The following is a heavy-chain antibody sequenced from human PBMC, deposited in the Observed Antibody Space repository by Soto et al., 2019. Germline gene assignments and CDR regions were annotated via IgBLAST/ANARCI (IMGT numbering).Heavy chain of an antibody. Sequence: GGSLRLSXAASGFTFSSYAMSWVRQAPGKGLEWVSAISGSGGSTYYADSVKGRFTISRDNSKNTLYLQMNSLRAEDTAVYYCAKSGYYDSSGYRDYWGQGTLVTVSS. J-gene: IGHJ4*02. D-gene: IGHD3-22*01. CDR1: GFTFSSYA. V-gene: IGHV3-23*01. CDR2: ISGSGGST. CDR3: AKSGYYDSSGYRDY.